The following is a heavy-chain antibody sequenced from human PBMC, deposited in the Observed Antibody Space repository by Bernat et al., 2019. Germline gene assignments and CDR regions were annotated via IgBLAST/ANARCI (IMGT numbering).Heavy chain of an antibody. Sequence: EVRLLGSGGGLVQPGGSLRLSCAASGFTFSSYAMSWVRQAPGKGLEWVSHISGSGINTYYADSVKGRFTISRDNSKNTLSLQLNSLRAEDTAIYHCARDKRVNIATPDGSFDIWGQGTTVIVS. V-gene: IGHV3-23*01. CDR2: ISGSGINT. D-gene: IGHD5-12*01. J-gene: IGHJ3*02. CDR1: GFTFSSYA. CDR3: ARDKRVNIATPDGSFDI.